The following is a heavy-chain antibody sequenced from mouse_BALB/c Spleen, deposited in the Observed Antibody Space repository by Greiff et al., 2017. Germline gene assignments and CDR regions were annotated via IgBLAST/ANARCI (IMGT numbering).Heavy chain of an antibody. D-gene: IGHD1-2*01. CDR2: ISSGGGNT. Sequence: EVKLMESGGGLVKPGGSLKLSCAASGFTFSSYTMSWVRQTPEKRLEWVATISSGGGNTYYPDSVKGRFTISRDNARNILYLQMSSLRSEDTAMYYCARDDYYGSWFAYWGQGTLVTVSA. CDR1: GFTFSSYT. V-gene: IGHV5-9*04. J-gene: IGHJ3*01. CDR3: ARDDYYGSWFAY.